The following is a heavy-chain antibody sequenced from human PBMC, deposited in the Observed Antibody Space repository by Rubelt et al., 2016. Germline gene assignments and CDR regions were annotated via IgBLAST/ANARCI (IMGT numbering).Heavy chain of an antibody. CDR3: AKDGLYSGSPFDY. CDR1: GFTFSSYG. J-gene: IGHJ4*02. Sequence: QVQLVESGGGVVQPGRSLRLSCAASGFTFSSYGMHWVRQAPGKGLEWVAVISYDGSNKYYADSVKGRFTISRDNSKNTLCLQMKNLRAEETAVYCCAKDGLYSGSPFDYWGQGTLVTVSS. CDR2: ISYDGSNK. V-gene: IGHV3-30*18. D-gene: IGHD1-26*01.